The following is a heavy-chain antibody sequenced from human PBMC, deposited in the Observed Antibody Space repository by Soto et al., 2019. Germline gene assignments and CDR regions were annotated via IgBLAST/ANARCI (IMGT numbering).Heavy chain of an antibody. D-gene: IGHD1-26*01. J-gene: IGHJ6*02. CDR1: GITFHSFA. CDR2: ISGGGDTT. Sequence: PGGSLRLSCEASGITFHSFAMSWVRQAPGKGLQWVSLISGGGDTTNYADSVKGRFTISRDNSKNSLHLQMNSLRAEDTAVYYCARRERRGYYYYYGMDVWGQGTTVTVSS. V-gene: IGHV3-23*01. CDR3: ARRERRGYYYYYGMDV.